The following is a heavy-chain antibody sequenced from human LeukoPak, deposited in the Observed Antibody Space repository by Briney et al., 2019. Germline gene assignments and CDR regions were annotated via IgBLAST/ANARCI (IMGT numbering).Heavy chain of an antibody. Sequence: GGSLRLSCAASGFTFSSYSMNWVRQAPGKGLEWVSSISSSSYIYYADSVKGRFTISRDNAKNSLYLQMNSLRAEDTAVYYCGRDPAPGYFDYWGQGTLVTVSS. CDR3: GRDPAPGYFDY. CDR2: ISSSSYI. J-gene: IGHJ4*02. V-gene: IGHV3-21*01. D-gene: IGHD3-10*01. CDR1: GFTFSSYS.